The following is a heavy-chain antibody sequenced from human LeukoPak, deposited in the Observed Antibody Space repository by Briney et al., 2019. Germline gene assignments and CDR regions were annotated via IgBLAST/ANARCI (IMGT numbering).Heavy chain of an antibody. J-gene: IGHJ2*01. CDR2: IYYSGST. Sequence: SETLSLTCTVSGGSLSSGDYYWSWIRQPPGKGLEWIGYIYYSGSTYYNPSLKSRVTISVDTSKNQFSLKLSSVTAADTAVYYCARVFNRHFDLWGRGTLVTVSS. V-gene: IGHV4-30-4*01. CDR1: GGSLSSGDYY. CDR3: ARVFNRHFDL.